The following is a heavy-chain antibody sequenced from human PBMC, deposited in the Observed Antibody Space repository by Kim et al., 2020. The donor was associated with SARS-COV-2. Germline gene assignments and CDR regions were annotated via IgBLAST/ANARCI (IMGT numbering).Heavy chain of an antibody. J-gene: IGHJ4*02. CDR2: IDDSGST. V-gene: IGHV4-39*01. Sequence: SETLSLTCTVSGGSISSSSYYWGWLRQPPGKGLEWIGSIDDSGSTYYNPSPKSRVTITVDTAKNQFSLKLSSVTAAATAVYYCARLRIGAAGVFYYWGQG. CDR3: ARLRIGAAGVFYY. CDR1: GGSISSSSYY. D-gene: IGHD6-13*01.